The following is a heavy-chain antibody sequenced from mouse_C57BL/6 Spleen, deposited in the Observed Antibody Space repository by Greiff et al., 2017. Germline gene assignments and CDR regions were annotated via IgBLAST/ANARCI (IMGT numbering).Heavy chain of an antibody. CDR3: TTYGNYESWYFDV. Sequence: VQLQQSGAELVRPGASVKLSCTASGFNIKDYYMHWVKQRPEQGLEWIGRIDPEDGDTEYAPKFQGKATMTADTSSNTAYLQLSSLTSEDTAVYYCTTYGNYESWYFDVWGTGTTVTVSS. CDR2: IDPEDGDT. V-gene: IGHV14-1*01. CDR1: GFNIKDYY. J-gene: IGHJ1*03. D-gene: IGHD2-1*01.